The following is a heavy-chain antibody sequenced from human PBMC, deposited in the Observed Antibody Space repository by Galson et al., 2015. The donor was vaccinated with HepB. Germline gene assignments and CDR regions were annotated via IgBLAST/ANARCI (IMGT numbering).Heavy chain of an antibody. Sequence: SVKVSCKASGYTFTSYAMHWVRQAPGQRLEWMGWINAGNGNTKYSQKFQGRVTITRDTSASTAYMELSSLRSEDTAVYYCARKGGIAVAGNNWFDPWGPGTLVTVSS. CDR1: GYTFTSYA. V-gene: IGHV1-3*01. CDR2: INAGNGNT. D-gene: IGHD6-19*01. CDR3: ARKGGIAVAGNNWFDP. J-gene: IGHJ5*02.